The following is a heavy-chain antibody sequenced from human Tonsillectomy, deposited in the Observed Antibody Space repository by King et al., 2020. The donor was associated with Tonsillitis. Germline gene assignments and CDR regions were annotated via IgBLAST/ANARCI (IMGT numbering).Heavy chain of an antibody. CDR1: GFTFSSYV. V-gene: IGHV3-64D*06. CDR2: ISSNGGST. D-gene: IGHD2-2*01. J-gene: IGHJ2*01. Sequence: VQLVESGGGLVQPGGSLRLSCSASGFTFSSYVMHWVRQAPGKGLEYVSAISSNGGSTYYADSVKGRFTISRDNSKNTLYFQMSSLRAEDTAVYYCVKDGSYCSSTSCYDPDWYFDLWGRGTLATVSS. CDR3: VKDGSYCSSTSCYDPDWYFDL.